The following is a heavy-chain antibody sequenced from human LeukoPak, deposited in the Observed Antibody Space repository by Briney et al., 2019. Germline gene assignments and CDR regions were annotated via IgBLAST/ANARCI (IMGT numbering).Heavy chain of an antibody. CDR1: SVSIGSNY. CDR3: ARERGLVGPDY. CDR2: IYYSGST. Sequence: SETLSLTCSVSSVSIGSNYWSWVRQPPGKGLEWIGYIYYSGSTYYNPSLKSRVTISVDTSKNQFSLKLSSVTAADTAVYYCARERGLVGPDYWGQGTLVTVSS. V-gene: IGHV4-59*12. D-gene: IGHD1-26*01. J-gene: IGHJ4*02.